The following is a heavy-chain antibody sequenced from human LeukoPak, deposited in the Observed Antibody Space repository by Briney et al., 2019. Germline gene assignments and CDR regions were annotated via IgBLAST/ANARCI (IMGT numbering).Heavy chain of an antibody. CDR2: IYYSGST. V-gene: IGHV4-59*08. J-gene: IGHJ4*02. D-gene: IGHD3-3*01. CDR1: GGSISSYY. Sequence: SETLSLTCTVSGGSISSYYWSWIRQPPGKGLEWIGYIYYSGSTNNNPSLKSRVTISVDTSKNQFSLKLSSVTAADTAVYYCARGLHQSAPFDYWGQGTLVTVSS. CDR3: ARGLHQSAPFDY.